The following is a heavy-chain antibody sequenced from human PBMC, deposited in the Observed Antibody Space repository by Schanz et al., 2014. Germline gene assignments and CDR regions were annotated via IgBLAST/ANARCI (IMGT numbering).Heavy chain of an antibody. D-gene: IGHD4-17*01. Sequence: EVQLVESGGGLVQPGGSLRLSCAASGFTFSNYWMSWVRQAPGKGLEWVAYIKHDGSEKYHVDSVKGRFTISRDNAKNALYLQMNSLRAEDTAVYYCVRDTDYHFDYWGQGTRVTVSS. J-gene: IGHJ4*02. V-gene: IGHV3-7*01. CDR1: GFTFSNYW. CDR3: VRDTDYHFDY. CDR2: IKHDGSEK.